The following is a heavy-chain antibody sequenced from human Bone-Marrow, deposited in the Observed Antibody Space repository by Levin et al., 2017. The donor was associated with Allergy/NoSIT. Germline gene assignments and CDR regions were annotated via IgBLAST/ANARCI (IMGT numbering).Heavy chain of an antibody. J-gene: IGHJ4*02. CDR3: ARGREDTNYPRVFDY. Sequence: GESLKISCAASRFPFNTYAMHWVRQAPGKGLEWVAVISSDGSIKDYADSVKGRLTISRDNSENTVFLLMISLRSEDTALYFCARGREDTNYPRVFDYWGQGTLVTVSS. V-gene: IGHV3-30*04. D-gene: IGHD4-11*01. CDR1: RFPFNTYA. CDR2: ISSDGSIK.